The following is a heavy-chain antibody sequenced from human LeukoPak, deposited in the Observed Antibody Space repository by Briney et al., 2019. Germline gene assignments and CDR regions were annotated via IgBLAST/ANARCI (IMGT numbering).Heavy chain of an antibody. V-gene: IGHV3-74*01. CDR3: ARARVGDPTDY. CDR2: VHGDGNNI. D-gene: IGHD1-26*01. J-gene: IGHJ4*02. CDR1: GFPSSSYA. Sequence: PGGSLRLSCAASGFPSSSYAMYWVRQAPGEGLVWVSRVHGDGNNIGYADFVEGRFTISRDNAKNTLYLEMSSLRREDTAVYYCARARVGDPTDYWGQGTLVTVSS.